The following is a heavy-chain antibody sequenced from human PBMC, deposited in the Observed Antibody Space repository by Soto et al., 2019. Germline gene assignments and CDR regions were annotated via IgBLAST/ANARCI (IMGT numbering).Heavy chain of an antibody. CDR2: INHSGST. D-gene: IGHD5-18*01. J-gene: IGHJ4*02. CDR3: ASIGDTAMATLFDY. V-gene: IGHV4-34*01. Sequence: SETLSLTCAVYGGSFSGYYWSWIRQPPGKGLEWIGEINHSGSTNYNPSLKSRVTISVDTSKNQFSLKLSSVTAADTAVYYCASIGDTAMATLFDYWGQGTLVTVSS. CDR1: GGSFSGYY.